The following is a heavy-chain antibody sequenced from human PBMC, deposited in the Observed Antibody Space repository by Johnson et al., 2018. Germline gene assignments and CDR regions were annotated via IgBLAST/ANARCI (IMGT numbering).Heavy chain of an antibody. D-gene: IGHD1-14*01. V-gene: IGHV3-13*01. CDR1: GFTFSSYD. CDR2: IGTAGDT. CDR3: ASAPNHPLGGADY. Sequence: VQLVESGGGLVQPGGSLRLSCAASGFTFSSYDMHWVRQATGKGLEWVSAIGTAGDTYYPGSVKGRFTISRENAKNSLYLQMNSLSADGTALSYCASAPNHPLGGADYWGQGTLVTVSS. J-gene: IGHJ4*02.